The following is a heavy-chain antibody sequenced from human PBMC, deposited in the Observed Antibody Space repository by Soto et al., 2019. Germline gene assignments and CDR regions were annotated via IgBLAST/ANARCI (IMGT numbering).Heavy chain of an antibody. D-gene: IGHD3-22*01. J-gene: IGHJ4*02. V-gene: IGHV3-48*03. CDR2: ISSSGCTI. CDR3: ARAIYDSSGYFDY. CDR1: GFTFSSYE. Sequence: PGGSLRLSCAASGFTFSSYEMNWVRQAPGKGLEWVSYISSSGCTIYYADSVKGRFTISRDNAKNSLYLQMNSLRAEDTAVYYCARAIYDSSGYFDYWGQGTLVTVSS.